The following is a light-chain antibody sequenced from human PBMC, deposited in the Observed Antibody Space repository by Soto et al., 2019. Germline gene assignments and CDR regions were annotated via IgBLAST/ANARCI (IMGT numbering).Light chain of an antibody. Sequence: EIVMTQSPATLSVSPGERATLSCRASQSVSSNLAWYQQKPGQAPSLLIYGASTRATGTPDRFSGSGSGTDFTLTISRLEPEDFAVYYCQQHGSSPITFGQGTRLEIK. CDR2: GAS. CDR3: QQHGSSPIT. V-gene: IGKV3-20*01. CDR1: QSVSSN. J-gene: IGKJ5*01.